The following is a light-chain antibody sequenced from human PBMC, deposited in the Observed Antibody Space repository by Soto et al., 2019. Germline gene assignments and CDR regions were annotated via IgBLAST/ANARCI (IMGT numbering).Light chain of an antibody. CDR3: CSYAGLEVV. V-gene: IGLV2-23*01. Sequence: QSALTQPASVSGSPGQSIIISCTGTSSDVGSYNLVSWYQQHPGKAPKLMIYEGSKRHSGVSNRFSGSKSGNTASLTISGLQAEDEADYYCCSYAGLEVVFGGGTKLTVL. CDR2: EGS. CDR1: SSDVGSYNL. J-gene: IGLJ2*01.